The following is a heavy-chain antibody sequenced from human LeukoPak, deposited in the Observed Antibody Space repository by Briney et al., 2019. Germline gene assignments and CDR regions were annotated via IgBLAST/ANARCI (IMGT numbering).Heavy chain of an antibody. CDR1: GFPFSSSA. D-gene: IGHD3-16*01. CDR3: AKERRRVDTSMIRSYYFDY. Sequence: TGGSLRLSCAASGFPFSSSAMSWVHQTPANGLEWVSSITGDGVTTYYADSVKGRFTISRDNSKNVLFLQMNSLGAEDSASYFCAKERRRVDTSMIRSYYFDYWGQGTPVTVSS. J-gene: IGHJ4*02. CDR2: ITGDGVTT. V-gene: IGHV3-23*01.